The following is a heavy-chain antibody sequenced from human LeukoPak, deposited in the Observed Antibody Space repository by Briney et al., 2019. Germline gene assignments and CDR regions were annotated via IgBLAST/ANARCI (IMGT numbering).Heavy chain of an antibody. V-gene: IGHV3-66*01. CDR2: IYSGGST. CDR1: GFXVSSNY. J-gene: IGHJ4*02. D-gene: IGHD6-19*01. CDR3: ARASSSGWRGNLDY. Sequence: GGSLRLSCAASGFXVSSNYMSWVRQAPGKGLEWVSIIYSGGSTYYADSVKGRFTISRDNSKNTLYLQMNSLRAEDTAVYYCARASSSGWRGNLDYWGQGTLVTVSS.